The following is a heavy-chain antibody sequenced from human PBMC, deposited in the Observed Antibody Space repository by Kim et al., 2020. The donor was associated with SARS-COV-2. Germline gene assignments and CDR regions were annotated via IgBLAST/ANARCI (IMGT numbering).Heavy chain of an antibody. CDR1: EFTVSTNY. Sequence: GGSLRLSCVASEFTVSTNYMSWVRQAPGKGLQWVSTIYADGSTYYADSVKGRFTISRDNSKNTLHLQMNFVRAEDTAVYYCARDRWEYRSGWYYNYYGMDGWGLGTTVTVSS. CDR3: ARDRWEYRSGWYYNYYGMDG. J-gene: IGHJ6*02. D-gene: IGHD6-19*01. CDR2: IYADGST. V-gene: IGHV3-53*01.